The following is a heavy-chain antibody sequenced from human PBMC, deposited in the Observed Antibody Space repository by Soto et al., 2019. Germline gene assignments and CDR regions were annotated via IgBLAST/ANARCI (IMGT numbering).Heavy chain of an antibody. CDR3: ANGIAARWAPFDY. Sequence: QVQLQESGPGLVKPSQTLSLTCTVSGGSISSGGYYWSWIRLHPGKGLEWIGYIYYSGSTYYNPSLKSRVTISVDTSKNQFSLKLSSVTAADTAVYYCANGIAARWAPFDYWGQGTLVTVSS. CDR1: GGSISSGGYY. CDR2: IYYSGST. V-gene: IGHV4-31*03. J-gene: IGHJ4*02. D-gene: IGHD6-6*01.